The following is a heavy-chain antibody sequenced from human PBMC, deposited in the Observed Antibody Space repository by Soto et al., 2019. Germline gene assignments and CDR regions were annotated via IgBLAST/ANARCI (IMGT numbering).Heavy chain of an antibody. CDR1: GFTFSSYW. CDR3: ATEDATVTPNFDY. V-gene: IGHV3-74*01. Sequence: SGGSLRLSCAASGFTFSSYWMHWVRQAPGKGLVWVSRINSDGSSTSYADSVKGRFTISRDNAKNTLYLQMNSLRAEDTAVYYCATEDATVTPNFDYWGQGTLVTVSS. CDR2: INSDGSST. J-gene: IGHJ4*02. D-gene: IGHD4-17*01.